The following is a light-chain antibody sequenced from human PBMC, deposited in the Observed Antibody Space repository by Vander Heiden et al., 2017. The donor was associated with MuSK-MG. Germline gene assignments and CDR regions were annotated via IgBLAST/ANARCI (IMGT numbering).Light chain of an antibody. J-gene: IGLJ2*01. CDR3: CSDAGAYSLV. Sequence: HSALTQPASVSGSPGQSIAISCTGTSSDVGSYIFVSWYQQHPGKAPKLMIYEVDKRPAGVSDRFSGSKSGNTASLTISGLQTEDEADYYCCSDAGAYSLVFGGGTTLTVL. CDR2: EVD. V-gene: IGLV2-23*02. CDR1: SSDVGSYIF.